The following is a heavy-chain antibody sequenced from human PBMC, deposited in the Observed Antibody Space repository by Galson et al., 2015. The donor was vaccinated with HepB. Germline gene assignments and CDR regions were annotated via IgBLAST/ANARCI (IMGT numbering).Heavy chain of an antibody. CDR2: ISGSGGST. CDR1: GFTFSSYA. Sequence: SLRLSCAASGFTFSSYAMSWVRQAPGKGLEWVSAISGSGGSTYYADSVKGRFTISRDNSKNTLYLQMNSLRAEDTAVYYCAKADHRITMIVAHDAFDIWGQGTMVTVSS. CDR3: AKADHRITMIVAHDAFDI. J-gene: IGHJ3*02. V-gene: IGHV3-23*01. D-gene: IGHD3-22*01.